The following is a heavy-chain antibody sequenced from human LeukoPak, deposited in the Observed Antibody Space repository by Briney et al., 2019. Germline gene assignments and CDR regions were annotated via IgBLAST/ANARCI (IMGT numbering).Heavy chain of an antibody. D-gene: IGHD6-19*01. Sequence: GGSLRLSCAASGFTFSSYAMSWVRQAAGKGLEWVSPISGSGSSTYYADSVKGRFTISRDNSKHTLYLQMNSLRAEDTAVYYCAKGVAVASPYYFDYWGQGTLVTVSS. J-gene: IGHJ4*02. V-gene: IGHV3-23*01. CDR2: ISGSGSST. CDR1: GFTFSSYA. CDR3: AKGVAVASPYYFDY.